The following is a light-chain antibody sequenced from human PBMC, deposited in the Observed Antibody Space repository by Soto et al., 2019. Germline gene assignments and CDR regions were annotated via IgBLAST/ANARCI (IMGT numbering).Light chain of an antibody. J-gene: IGKJ1*01. CDR3: QQYAGSPST. V-gene: IGKV3-20*01. Sequence: EIVLTQSPGTLSLSPGERATLSCRASQSVSNSYLAWYQQKPGQGPRLLIYGASSRATGFPDRFSGSGSGTDFTLTISRLEPEDFAVYYCQQYAGSPSTFGQGTKVEI. CDR1: QSVSNSY. CDR2: GAS.